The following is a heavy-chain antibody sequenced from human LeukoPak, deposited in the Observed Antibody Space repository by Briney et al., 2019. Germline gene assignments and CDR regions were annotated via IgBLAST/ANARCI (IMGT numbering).Heavy chain of an antibody. CDR3: ANGGTYSSGP. CDR1: GFRFSDYW. D-gene: IGHD3-22*01. V-gene: IGHV3-7*01. J-gene: IGHJ5*02. CDR2: IDRAANEK. Sequence: GGSLRLSCAASGFRFSDYWVTWVRQPPGKGLEWVANIDRAANEKYYVGSVKGRFTISRDNAKNSLFLQINSLRAEDTAVYYCANGGTYSSGPWGQGTLVTVSS.